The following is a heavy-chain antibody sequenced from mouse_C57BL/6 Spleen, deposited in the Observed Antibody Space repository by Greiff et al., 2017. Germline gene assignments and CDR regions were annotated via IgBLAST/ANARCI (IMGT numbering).Heavy chain of an antibody. CDR3: ARNYGSTRGYYAMDY. V-gene: IGHV1-54*01. D-gene: IGHD1-1*01. CDR1: GYAFTNYL. J-gene: IGHJ4*01. Sequence: QVQLQQSGAELVRPGTSVKVSCKASGYAFTNYLIAWVKQRPGQGLEWIGVINPGSGGTNYNEKFKGKATLTADKSSSTAYMQLSSLTSEDSAVYFCARNYGSTRGYYAMDYWGQGTSVTVSS. CDR2: INPGSGGT.